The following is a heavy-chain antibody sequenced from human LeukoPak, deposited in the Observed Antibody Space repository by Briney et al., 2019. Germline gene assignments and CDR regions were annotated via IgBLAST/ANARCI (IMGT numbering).Heavy chain of an antibody. Sequence: SETLSLTCTVSGGSISSGSYYWSWIRQPAGKGLEWIGRIYTSGSTNYNPSLKSRVTMSVDTSKNQFSLKLSSVTAADTAVYYCASAYGSGSYSKGGNAFDIWGQGTMVTVSS. V-gene: IGHV4-61*02. CDR2: IYTSGST. CDR1: GGSISSGSYY. CDR3: ASAYGSGSYSKGGNAFDI. D-gene: IGHD3-10*01. J-gene: IGHJ3*02.